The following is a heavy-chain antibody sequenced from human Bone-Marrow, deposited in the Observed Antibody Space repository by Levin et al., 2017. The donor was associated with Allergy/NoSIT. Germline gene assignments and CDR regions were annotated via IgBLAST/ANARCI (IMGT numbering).Heavy chain of an antibody. J-gene: IGHJ3*02. CDR3: ARVGIFVVVANDAFDI. Sequence: GESLKISCKASGYTFTTYYISWVRQAPGQGLEWMGWISTYNGNTNYAQKLQGRVTMTTDTATSTAYMELRSLRSDDTAVYYCARVGIFVVVANDAFDIWGQGTVVTVSS. D-gene: IGHD2-21*01. CDR2: ISTYNGNT. CDR1: GYTFTTYY. V-gene: IGHV1-18*01.